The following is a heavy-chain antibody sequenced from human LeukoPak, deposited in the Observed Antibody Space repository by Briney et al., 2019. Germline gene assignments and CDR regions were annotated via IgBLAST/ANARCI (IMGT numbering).Heavy chain of an antibody. Sequence: PSETLSLTCTVSGGSISSSSYYWGWIRQPPGKGLEWIGSIYYSGSTYYNPSLKSRVTISVDTSKNQFSLKLSSVTAADTAVYYCARQGVPAAIGGFDPWGQGTLVTVSS. J-gene: IGHJ5*02. CDR2: IYYSGST. CDR1: GGSISSSSYY. D-gene: IGHD2-2*02. CDR3: ARQGVPAAIGGFDP. V-gene: IGHV4-39*01.